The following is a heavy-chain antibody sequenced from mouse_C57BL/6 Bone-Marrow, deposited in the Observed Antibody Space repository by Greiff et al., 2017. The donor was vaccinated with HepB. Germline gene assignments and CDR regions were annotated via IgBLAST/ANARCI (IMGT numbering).Heavy chain of an antibody. CDR3: AKGDILRTDD. V-gene: IGHV1-82*01. CDR2: IYPGDGDT. J-gene: IGHJ2*01. D-gene: IGHD1-1*01. CDR1: GYAFSSSW. Sequence: VQLQESGPELVKSGASVKISCKASGYAFSSSWMNWVKQRPGKGLEWIGRIYPGDGDTNYNGKFKGKATLTADKSSSTAYMQLSSMTSEDSAVYLCAKGDILRTDDWGRGTTLTVSS.